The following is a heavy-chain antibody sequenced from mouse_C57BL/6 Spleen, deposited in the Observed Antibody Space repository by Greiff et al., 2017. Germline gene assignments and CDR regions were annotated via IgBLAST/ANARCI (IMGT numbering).Heavy chain of an antibody. CDR2: IDPSASYT. CDR3: ARGDYGSSYEGV. J-gene: IGHJ1*03. D-gene: IGHD1-1*01. V-gene: IGHV1-59*01. CDR1: GYTFTSYW. Sequence: QVQLQQPGAELVRPGTSVKLSCKASGYTFTSYWMHWVKQRPGQGLEWIGVIDPSASYTNYNQKFKGKATLTVDTSSSTAYMQLSSLTSEDSAVDYCARGDYGSSYEGVWGTGTTVTVSS.